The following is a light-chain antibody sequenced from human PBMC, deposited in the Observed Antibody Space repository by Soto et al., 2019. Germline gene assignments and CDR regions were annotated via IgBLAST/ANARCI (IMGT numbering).Light chain of an antibody. CDR2: GAS. CDR3: QHYGSSPLT. Sequence: EIVLTQSPATLSVSPGERATLSFRASQSVSSNLAWYQHKPGQAPRLLVYGASTRASGIPDRFSGSGSGTEFTLTISRVEPEDFAVFYCQHYGSSPLTFGGGTKVDIK. J-gene: IGKJ4*01. CDR1: QSVSSN. V-gene: IGKV3-20*01.